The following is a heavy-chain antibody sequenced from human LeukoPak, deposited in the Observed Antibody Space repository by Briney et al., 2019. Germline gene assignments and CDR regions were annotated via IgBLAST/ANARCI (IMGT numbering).Heavy chain of an antibody. CDR1: GYTFTSYY. CDR2: INPSGGST. J-gene: IGHJ3*02. V-gene: IGHV1-46*01. CDR3: AREAESGSYPEAFDI. D-gene: IGHD1-26*01. Sequence: GASVKVSCKASGYTFTSYYMHWVRQAPGQGLEWMGIINPSGGSTSYAQKFQGRVTMTRDTSTSTVCMELSSLRSEDTAVYYCAREAESGSYPEAFDIWGQGTMVTVSS.